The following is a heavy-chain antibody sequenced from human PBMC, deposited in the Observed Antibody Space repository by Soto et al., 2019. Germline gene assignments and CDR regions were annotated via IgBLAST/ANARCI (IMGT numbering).Heavy chain of an antibody. CDR1: VFSLNTGGLG. J-gene: IGHJ6*02. CDR2: IYLDGAK. CDR3: VHSRCGGDCLRSYSSHYYYGMDV. V-gene: IGHV2-5*02. Sequence: QITLKESGPTLLKPTQPLTLTCTFSVFSLNTGGLGVGWIRLPPGKALDWLALIYLDGAKRYSPSLQRRLSITKDTSNNLVVLTRTNMDSVDTATYFCVHSRCGGDCLRSYSSHYYYGMDVCGQGNTVTVSS. D-gene: IGHD2-21*02.